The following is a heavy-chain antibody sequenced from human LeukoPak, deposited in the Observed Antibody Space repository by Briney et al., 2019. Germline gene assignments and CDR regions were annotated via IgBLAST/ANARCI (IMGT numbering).Heavy chain of an antibody. J-gene: IGHJ4*02. CDR2: IYYSGST. Sequence: PSETLSLTCTVSGGSICSGDYYWSWIRQPPGKGLEWIGYIYYSGSTYYNPSLKSRVTISVDTSKNQFSLKLSSVTAADTAVYYCARDRCSSTSCYLDYWGQGTLVTVSS. CDR1: GGSICSGDYY. CDR3: ARDRCSSTSCYLDY. D-gene: IGHD2-2*01. V-gene: IGHV4-30-4*08.